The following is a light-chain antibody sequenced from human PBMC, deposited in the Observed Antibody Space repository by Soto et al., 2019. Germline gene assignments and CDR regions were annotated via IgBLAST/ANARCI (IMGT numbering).Light chain of an antibody. V-gene: IGKV1-5*01. J-gene: IGKJ1*01. CDR3: QQYESYPLA. CDR2: DVS. Sequence: QVTRSLSNLSTCVGEGKTIARGASQSINNLLAWYQQKPGKAPKFLIYDVSTLESGVPSRFSGSGSGTEFTLTITSLQPEDFATYYCQQYESYPLAFGSGTKVDI. CDR1: QSINNL.